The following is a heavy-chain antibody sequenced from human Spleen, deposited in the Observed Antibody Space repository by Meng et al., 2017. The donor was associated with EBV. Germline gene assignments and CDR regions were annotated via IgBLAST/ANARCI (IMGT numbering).Heavy chain of an antibody. CDR3: ACHLSSLGSVPFDS. D-gene: IGHD2-15*01. J-gene: IGHJ4*02. CDR1: GFSLSTSGVG. V-gene: IGHV2-5*02. Sequence: QITLKESAPTLVKPTQTLTLTCTLSGFSLSTSGVGVGWIRQPPGKALEWLALIYWDDDKRYSPSLKSRLTITKDTSKNQVVLTMTNMDPVDTATYYCACHLSSLGSVPFDSWGQGTLVTVSS. CDR2: IYWDDDK.